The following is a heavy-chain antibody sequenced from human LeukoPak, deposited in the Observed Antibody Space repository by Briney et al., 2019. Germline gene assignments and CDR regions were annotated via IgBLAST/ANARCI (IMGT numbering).Heavy chain of an antibody. CDR3: ARVTYDILTETLEFDY. J-gene: IGHJ4*02. D-gene: IGHD3-9*01. CDR1: VGSISSGRYY. Sequence: SETLSLTCTVCVGSISSGRYYWSWIRHPAGEGLEWLGHIYTSGSTNYNPSLKSRVTISVNPSKNQFALKLSSVTAADTAVYYCARVTYDILTETLEFDYWGQGTLVTVSS. V-gene: IGHV4-61*09. CDR2: IYTSGST.